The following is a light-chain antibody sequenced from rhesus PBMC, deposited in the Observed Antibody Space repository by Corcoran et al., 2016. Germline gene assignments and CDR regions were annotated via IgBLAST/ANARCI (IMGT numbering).Light chain of an antibody. CDR3: FSGDDNTGL. V-gene: IGLV3S16*01. CDR2: KDY. Sequence: YELTQPPSVSVSPGQTAKITCSGDVLAKGYAHWDQQKPGQAPILVIHKDYERPSRIPERFSGSSSGTTVTLTISGAQAEDEADYYCFSGDDNTGLFGGGTRLTVL. J-gene: IGLJ2*01. CDR1: VLAKGY.